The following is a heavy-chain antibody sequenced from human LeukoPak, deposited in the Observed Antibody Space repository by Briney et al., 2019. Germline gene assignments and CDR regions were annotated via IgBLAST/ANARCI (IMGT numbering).Heavy chain of an antibody. J-gene: IGHJ4*02. D-gene: IGHD3-22*01. V-gene: IGHV1-69*04. CDR3: ARDEGVVVVTGFDY. CDR1: GDTFSSYA. Sequence: SVKVSCKASGDTFSSYAISWVRQAPGQGLEWMGRIISILGIANYAQKFQGRVTITADKSTSTAYMDLSSLRSEDTALYYCARDEGVVVVTGFDYWGQGTLVTVSS. CDR2: IISILGIA.